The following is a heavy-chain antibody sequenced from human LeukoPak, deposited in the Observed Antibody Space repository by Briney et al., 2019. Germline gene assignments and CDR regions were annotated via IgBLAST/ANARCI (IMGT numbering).Heavy chain of an antibody. CDR3: AGSRWRTIAAAGTFDY. Sequence: SETLSLTCIVSGGSINSSRYYWGWIRQPPGKGLEWIGSIYYSGSTYYNPSLKSRVTISVDTSKNQFSLKLSSVTAADTAVYYCAGSRWRTIAAAGTFDYWGQGTLVTVSS. V-gene: IGHV4-39*07. D-gene: IGHD6-13*01. CDR2: IYYSGST. CDR1: GGSINSSRYY. J-gene: IGHJ4*02.